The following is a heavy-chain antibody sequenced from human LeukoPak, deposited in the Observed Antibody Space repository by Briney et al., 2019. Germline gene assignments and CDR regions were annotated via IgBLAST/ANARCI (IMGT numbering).Heavy chain of an antibody. CDR2: INHSGST. CDR3: ARGVYYDFWSGYYVPNWFDP. CDR1: GGSFSGYY. D-gene: IGHD3-3*01. J-gene: IGHJ5*02. V-gene: IGHV4-34*01. Sequence: SETLSLTCAVYGGSFSGYYWSWIRQPPGKGLEWIGEINHSGSTNYNPSLKSRVTISVDTSKNQFSLKLSSVTAADTAVYYCARGVYYDFWSGYYVPNWFDPWGQGTLVTVSS.